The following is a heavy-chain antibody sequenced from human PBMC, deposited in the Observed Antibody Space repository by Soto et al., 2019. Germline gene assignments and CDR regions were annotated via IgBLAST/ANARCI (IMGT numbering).Heavy chain of an antibody. Sequence: ASVKVSCKASGYTFTGYYMHWVRQAPGQGLEWMGWINPNSGGTNYAQKFQGWVTMTRDTSISTAYMELSRLRSDDTAVYYCARERRTYYDYIIWAFDIWGQGTMVTVSS. J-gene: IGHJ3*02. CDR1: GYTFTGYY. CDR3: ARERRTYYDYIIWAFDI. V-gene: IGHV1-2*04. CDR2: INPNSGGT. D-gene: IGHD3-16*01.